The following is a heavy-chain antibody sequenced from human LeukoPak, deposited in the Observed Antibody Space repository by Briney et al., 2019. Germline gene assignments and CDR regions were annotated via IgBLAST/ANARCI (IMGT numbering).Heavy chain of an antibody. V-gene: IGHV4-39*01. CDR1: GGSISSSSYY. D-gene: IGHD2-21*02. CDR3: ARAASVTAIYFDY. J-gene: IGHJ4*02. Sequence: PSETLSLTCTVSGGSISSSSYYWGWIRHPPGKGLEWIGSIYYSGSTYYNPSLKSRVTISVDTSKNQFSLKLSSVTAADTAVYYCARAASVTAIYFDYWGQGTLVTVSS. CDR2: IYYSGST.